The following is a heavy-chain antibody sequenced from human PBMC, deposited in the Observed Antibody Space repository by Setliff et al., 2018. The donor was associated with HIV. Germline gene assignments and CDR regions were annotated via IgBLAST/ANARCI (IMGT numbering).Heavy chain of an antibody. D-gene: IGHD3-16*01. CDR3: ARHSRAGDIDY. V-gene: IGHV4-61*05. J-gene: IGHJ4*02. CDR1: GGSISTNNFY. CDR2: ST. Sequence: SETLSLTCTVTGGSISTNNFYWGWIRQPPGKGLQWIGSTYYNPSLKSRVTISVDTSKNQFSLRLTSVTAADTAVYYCARHSRAGDIDYWGRGTLVTVSS.